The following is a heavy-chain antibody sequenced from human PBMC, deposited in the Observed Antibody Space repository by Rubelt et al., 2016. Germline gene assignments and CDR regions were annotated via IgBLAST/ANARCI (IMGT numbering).Heavy chain of an antibody. CDR2: SNVRGST. CDR3: ARQGSGSDY. CDR1: GGSFSGYY. Sequence: QVQLRQWGAGLLKPSETLSLTCAVYGGSFSGYYWTWIRQPPGKGLEWIGESNVRGSTNYNPSLKSRVTISVDTSKNQFSLKLSSVTAADTAVYYCARQGSGSDYWGQGTLVTVSS. D-gene: IGHD1-26*01. J-gene: IGHJ4*02. V-gene: IGHV4-34*01.